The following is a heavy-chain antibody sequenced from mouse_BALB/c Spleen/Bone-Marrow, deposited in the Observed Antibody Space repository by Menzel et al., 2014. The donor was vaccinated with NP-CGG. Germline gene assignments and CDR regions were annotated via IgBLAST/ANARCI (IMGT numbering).Heavy chain of an antibody. Sequence: QVQLQQSGAELVKPGASVKLSCMASGFTFTSYWIHWVKQRPGQGPEWIGEINPSNGRTNYNEKFKSKATLTEDKSSSTAYTQLSSLTSEDSAVYYCARDGNYRYAMDYWGQGTPVTVS. J-gene: IGHJ4*01. D-gene: IGHD2-1*01. CDR3: ARDGNYRYAMDY. CDR2: INPSNGRT. V-gene: IGHV1S81*02. CDR1: GFTFTSYW.